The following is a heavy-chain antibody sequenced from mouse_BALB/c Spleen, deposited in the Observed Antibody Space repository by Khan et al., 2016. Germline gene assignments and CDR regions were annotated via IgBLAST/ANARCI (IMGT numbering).Heavy chain of an antibody. D-gene: IGHD6-1*01. CDR2: INPNSGYT. V-gene: IGHV1-4*02. CDR3: GRGAY. Sequence: QVQLQQSAAELARPGASVQMSCKASGYSFPRYTMPWVKQRPGQGLEWNGYINPNSGYTEYNQKFKDKTTLTADKSSSTAYMQLNSLTSEDSAVCSSGRGAYWGQGSPRTGS. J-gene: IGHJ2*01. CDR1: GYSFPRYT.